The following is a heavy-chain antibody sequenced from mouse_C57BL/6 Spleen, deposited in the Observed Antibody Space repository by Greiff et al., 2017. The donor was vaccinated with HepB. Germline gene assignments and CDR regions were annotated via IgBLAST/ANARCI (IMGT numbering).Heavy chain of an antibody. D-gene: IGHD2-1*01. CDR3: ARKETSLPMPMDY. V-gene: IGHV1-55*01. CDR1: GYTFTSYW. CDR2: IYPGSGST. J-gene: IGHJ4*01. Sequence: QVQLQQPGAELVKPGASVKMSCKASGYTFTSYWITWVKQRPGQGLEWIGDIYPGSGSTNYNEKFKSKATLPVDTSSSTAYMQLSSLTSEDSAVYYCARKETSLPMPMDYWGQGTSVTVSS.